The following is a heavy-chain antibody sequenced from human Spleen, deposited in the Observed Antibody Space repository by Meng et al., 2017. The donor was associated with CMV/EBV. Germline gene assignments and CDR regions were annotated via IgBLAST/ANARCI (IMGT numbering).Heavy chain of an antibody. Sequence: QVQLQGSGPGLVEPSPTLSLTCTVSGGSMSSGNYYWSWIRQPPGKGLEWIGYIHHSGSAYYNPSLKSRVSISVDTSKNQFSLNLNSMTAADTAVYYCASFDHIPRRNYFDYWGQGTLVTVSS. CDR2: IHHSGSA. CDR1: GGSMSSGNYY. CDR3: ASFDHIPRRNYFDY. V-gene: IGHV4-30-4*01. J-gene: IGHJ4*02. D-gene: IGHD2-21*01.